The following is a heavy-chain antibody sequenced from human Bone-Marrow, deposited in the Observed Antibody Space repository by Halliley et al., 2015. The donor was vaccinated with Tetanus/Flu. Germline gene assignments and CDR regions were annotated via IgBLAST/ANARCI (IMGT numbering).Heavy chain of an antibody. CDR3: ARLGFEELSGIYYYGMDV. CDR2: ISSRDTYT. CDR1: GFTFTTYS. D-gene: IGHD3-10*01. V-gene: IGHV3-21*01. Sequence: SLRLSCAASGFTFTTYSMNWVRQAPGKGLEWLSSISSRDTYTNYADSVKGRFTISRDSAKNSLYLQMNSLRAEDTAVYYCARLGFEELSGIYYYGMDVWGQGTTVTVSS. J-gene: IGHJ6*02.